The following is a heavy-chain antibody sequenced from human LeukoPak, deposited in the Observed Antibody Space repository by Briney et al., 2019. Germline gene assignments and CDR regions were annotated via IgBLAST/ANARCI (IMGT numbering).Heavy chain of an antibody. CDR3: ARGGFDY. V-gene: IGHV3-53*01. CDR1: GFTVSSYY. CDR2: IYSGDST. J-gene: IGHJ4*02. Sequence: PGGSLRLSCAASGFTVSSYYMSWVRQAPGKGLEWVSVIYSGDSTYYADSVKGRFTISRDNFKDTLCLQMNSLRAEDTAVYYCARGGFDYWGQGTLVTVSS.